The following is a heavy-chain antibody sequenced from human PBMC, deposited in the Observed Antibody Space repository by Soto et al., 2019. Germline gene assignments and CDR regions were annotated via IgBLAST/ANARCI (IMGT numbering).Heavy chain of an antibody. CDR2: IYHSGST. CDR1: GGYISSNNW. D-gene: IGHD2-2*01. Sequence: QVQLQESGPGLVKPSGTLSLTCVVSGGYISSNNWWSWVRQPPGKGLEWIGEIYHSGSTNYNPSLKSRVTISVDKSKNQFSLNLSSVTAADTAVYYCARDSSPDCTSATCYGAYWGQGTLVTVSS. CDR3: ARDSSPDCTSATCYGAY. V-gene: IGHV4-4*02. J-gene: IGHJ4*02.